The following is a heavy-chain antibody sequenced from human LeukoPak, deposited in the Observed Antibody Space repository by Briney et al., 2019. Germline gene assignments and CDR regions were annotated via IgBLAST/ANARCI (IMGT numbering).Heavy chain of an antibody. V-gene: IGHV4-39*01. CDR2: IYYSGST. J-gene: IGHJ6*02. CDR1: GGSISSSSYY. D-gene: IGHD3-3*02. CDR3: ARHVLAWGGGVDV. Sequence: SETLSLTCTVSGGSISSSSYYWGWIRQPPGKGLEWIGSIYYSGSTYYNPSLKSRVTISVVTSKIQFSLKLSSVTAADTAVYYCARHVLAWGGGVDVWGQGTTVTVSS.